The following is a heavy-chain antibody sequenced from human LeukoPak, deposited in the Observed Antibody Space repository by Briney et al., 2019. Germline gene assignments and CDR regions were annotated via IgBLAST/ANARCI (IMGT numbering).Heavy chain of an antibody. J-gene: IGHJ6*02. CDR3: TRDIALRMDA. D-gene: IGHD3-16*02. V-gene: IGHV3-74*01. Sequence: TGGSLRLSCAASGFTFSTFWIHWVRQAPGKGLMWVSLISGDGSSTRYADSVKGRFTISRDNAKNTLYLQMNSLRAEDTAVYYCTRDIALRMDAWGQGTTVTVSS. CDR2: ISGDGSST. CDR1: GFTFSTFW.